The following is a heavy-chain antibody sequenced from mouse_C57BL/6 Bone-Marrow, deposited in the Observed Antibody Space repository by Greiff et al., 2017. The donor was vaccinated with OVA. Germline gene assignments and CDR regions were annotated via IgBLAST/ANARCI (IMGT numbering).Heavy chain of an antibody. CDR3: TRRAGTGAMDY. J-gene: IGHJ4*01. Sequence: EVKLMESGGGLVQPGGSMKLSCAASGFTFSDAWMDWVRQSPEKGLEWVAEIRNKANNHATYYAESVKGRFTISRDDSKSSVYLQMNSLRAEDTGIYFCTRRAGTGAMDYWGQGTSVTVSS. CDR2: IRNKANNHAT. D-gene: IGHD3-1*01. V-gene: IGHV6-6*01. CDR1: GFTFSDAW.